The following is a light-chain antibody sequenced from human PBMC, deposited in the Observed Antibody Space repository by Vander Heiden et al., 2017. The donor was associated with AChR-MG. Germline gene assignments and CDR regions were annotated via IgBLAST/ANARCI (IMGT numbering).Light chain of an antibody. CDR2: EAS. V-gene: IGKV3-11*01. Sequence: EIVLTQSPATLSLSPGERATLSCRASQSVRSYLAWYQQKPGQAPRLLLYEASTTATGIPARFSGSWSGTDFTLTINSLEPEDFAVYYCEQRSTWPSLTFGGGTKVEIK. CDR1: QSVRSY. CDR3: EQRSTWPSLT. J-gene: IGKJ4*01.